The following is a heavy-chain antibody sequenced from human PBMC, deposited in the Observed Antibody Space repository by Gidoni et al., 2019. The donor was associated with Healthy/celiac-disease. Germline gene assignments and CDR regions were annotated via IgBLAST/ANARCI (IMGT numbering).Heavy chain of an antibody. CDR2: IYTSGST. Sequence: QVQLQASGPGLVKPSETLSLTCTVSGGSISSYYWSWIRQPAGKGLEWIGRIYTSGSTNYNPSLKSRVTMSVDTSKNQFSLKLSSVTAADTAVYYCARDRYPIVVVTGFNWFDPWGQGTLVTVSS. CDR3: ARDRYPIVVVTGFNWFDP. CDR1: GGSISSYY. D-gene: IGHD2-21*02. J-gene: IGHJ5*02. V-gene: IGHV4-4*07.